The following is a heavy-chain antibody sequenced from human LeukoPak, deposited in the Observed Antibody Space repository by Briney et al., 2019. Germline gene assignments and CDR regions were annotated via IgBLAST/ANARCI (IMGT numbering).Heavy chain of an antibody. CDR3: ARVPTWDVVPAAPRVGYAFDI. CDR1: GGSISSSNW. Sequence: SETLSLTCAVSGGSISSSNWWSWVRQPPGKGLEWIGEIYHSGSTNYNPSLKSRVTISVDKSKNQFSLKLSSVTAADTAVYYCARVPTWDVVPAAPRVGYAFDIWGRGTMVTVSS. D-gene: IGHD2-2*01. CDR2: IYHSGST. V-gene: IGHV4-4*02. J-gene: IGHJ3*02.